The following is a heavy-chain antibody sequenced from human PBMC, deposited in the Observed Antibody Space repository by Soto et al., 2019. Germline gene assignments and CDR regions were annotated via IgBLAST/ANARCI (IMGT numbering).Heavy chain of an antibody. CDR1: GGTFSSYA. CDR3: ARAAHPYGAVKSLYYYYGMDV. V-gene: IGHV1-69*06. D-gene: IGHD4-17*01. CDR2: IIPIFGTA. J-gene: IGHJ6*02. Sequence: SVKVSCKASGGTFSSYAISWVRQAPGQGLEWMGGIIPIFGTANYAQKFQGRVTITADKSTSTAYMELSSLRSEDTAVYYCARAAHPYGAVKSLYYYYGMDVWGQGTTVTVSS.